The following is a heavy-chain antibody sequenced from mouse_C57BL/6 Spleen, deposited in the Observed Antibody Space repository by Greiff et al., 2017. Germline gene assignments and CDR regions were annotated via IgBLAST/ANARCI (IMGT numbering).Heavy chain of an antibody. Sequence: QVQLKQPGAELVKPGASVKVSCKASGYTFTSYWMHWVKQRPGQGLEWIGRIHPSDSDTNYNQKLKGKATLTVDKSSSTAYMQLSSLTAGDSAVYYCAISGSSYYFDYWGQGTTLTVSS. V-gene: IGHV1-74*01. CDR1: GYTFTSYW. CDR3: AISGSSYYFDY. D-gene: IGHD1-1*01. J-gene: IGHJ2*01. CDR2: IHPSDSDT.